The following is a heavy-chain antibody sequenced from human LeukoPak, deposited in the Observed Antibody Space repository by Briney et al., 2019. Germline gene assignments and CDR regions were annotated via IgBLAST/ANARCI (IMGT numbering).Heavy chain of an antibody. Sequence: GGSLRLSCAASGFAFSYSSMHWVRQAPGTGLEWVAGISYDGHYKGYADSVRGRFTISRGDSKNHLYLEMSGLRPEDAALYYCVRDLLVGSPDYFDLWGQGALVTVSS. CDR3: VRDLLVGSPDYFDL. V-gene: IGHV3-30*04. CDR2: ISYDGHYK. CDR1: GFAFSYSS. D-gene: IGHD1-26*01. J-gene: IGHJ4*02.